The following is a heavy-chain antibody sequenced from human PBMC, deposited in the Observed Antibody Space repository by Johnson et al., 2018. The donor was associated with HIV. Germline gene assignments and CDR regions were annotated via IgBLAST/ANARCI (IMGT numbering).Heavy chain of an antibody. V-gene: IGHV3-74*02. CDR3: AREGGSYPGETVDDAFDI. Sequence: VQLVESGGGLVQPVGSLRLSCAASGFSFSSYWMHWVRQTPGNGLVWVSRINGDGSRTTYADSVKGRFTISRDNAKNTLYLQMTSLRAEDTAVYYCAREGGSYPGETVDDAFDIWGQGTTVTVSS. CDR1: GFSFSSYW. CDR2: INGDGSRT. D-gene: IGHD3-16*02. J-gene: IGHJ3*02.